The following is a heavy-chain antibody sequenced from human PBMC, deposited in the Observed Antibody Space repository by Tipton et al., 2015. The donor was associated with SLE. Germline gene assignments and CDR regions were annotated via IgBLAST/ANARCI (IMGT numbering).Heavy chain of an antibody. CDR3: ARLAAQQVIWYFYYYMDV. CDR2: INHSGST. D-gene: IGHD6-13*01. V-gene: IGHV4-34*01. CDR1: GGSFSGYY. J-gene: IGHJ6*03. Sequence: TLSLTCAVYGGSFSGYYWSWIRQPPGKGLEWIGEINHSGSTNYNPSLKSRVTISVDTSKNQFSLKLTSVTAADTAVYYCARLAAQQVIWYFYYYMDVWGKGTTVTVSS.